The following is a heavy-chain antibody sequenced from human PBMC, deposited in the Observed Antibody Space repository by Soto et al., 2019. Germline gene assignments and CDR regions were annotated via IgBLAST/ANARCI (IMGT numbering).Heavy chain of an antibody. D-gene: IGHD3-10*01. J-gene: IGHJ4*02. CDR3: AKVRADYYYGSGPFDY. V-gene: IGHV3-30*18. CDR2: ISSDGSNK. CDR1: GFTFSSYG. Sequence: QVQLVESGGGVVQPGRSLRLSCAASGFTFSSYGMHWVRQAPDKGLEWVALISSDGSNKYYADSVKGRFTISRDNSKNTLYLQMNTLRAEDTAVYYCAKVRADYYYGSGPFDYWGQGTLVTVSS.